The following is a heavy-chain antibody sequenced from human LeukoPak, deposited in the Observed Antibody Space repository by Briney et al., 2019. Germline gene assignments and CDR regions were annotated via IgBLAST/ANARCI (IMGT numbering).Heavy chain of an antibody. Sequence: GGSLRLSCAASGFTFSSYGMYWVRQAPGKGLEWVAVPWFDGGNKYFADSVKGRFTISRDRSKNTLYLQMNNLRPEDTAVYYCAKQNCGADCYSSNFDYWGQGTLVTVSS. CDR1: GFTFSSYG. D-gene: IGHD2-21*02. CDR3: AKQNCGADCYSSNFDY. J-gene: IGHJ4*02. V-gene: IGHV3-33*06. CDR2: PWFDGGNK.